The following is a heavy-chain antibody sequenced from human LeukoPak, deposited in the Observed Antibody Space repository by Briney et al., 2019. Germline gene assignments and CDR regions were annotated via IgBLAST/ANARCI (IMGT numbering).Heavy chain of an antibody. J-gene: IGHJ4*02. CDR1: GFTFSSYG. CDR3: ARDFGSSGWYGIDY. D-gene: IGHD6-19*01. CDR2: ISYDGSNK. Sequence: PGGSLRLSCAASGFTFSSYGMHWVRQAPGKGLEWVAVISYDGSNKYYADSVKGRFTISRDNAKNTLYLQTNSLRAEDTAVYYCARDFGSSGWYGIDYWGQGTLVTVSS. V-gene: IGHV3-30*04.